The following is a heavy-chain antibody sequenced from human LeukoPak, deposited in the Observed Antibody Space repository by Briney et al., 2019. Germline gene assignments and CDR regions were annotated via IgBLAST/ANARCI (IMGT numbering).Heavy chain of an antibody. D-gene: IGHD1-26*01. Sequence: SETLSLTCTVSGASISSGDYYWSWIRQPPGKGLEWIGYIYYSGRTYYNPSLKSRLTISVDTSKNQFSLKLSSVTAADTAVYYCARGESGSYYGFDYWGQGTLVTVSS. CDR1: GASISSGDYY. V-gene: IGHV4-30-4*08. CDR3: ARGESGSYYGFDY. CDR2: IYYSGRT. J-gene: IGHJ4*02.